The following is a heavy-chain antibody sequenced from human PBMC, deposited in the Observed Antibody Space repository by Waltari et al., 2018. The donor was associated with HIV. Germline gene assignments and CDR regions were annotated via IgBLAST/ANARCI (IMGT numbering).Heavy chain of an antibody. V-gene: IGHV5-10-1*01. CDR3: AKLRSGSYDWFVP. CDR2: IDPSDSYT. Sequence: EVQLVQSGAEVKKPGESLRISCKGSGYSFTSYWISWVRQMPGKGLEWMGRIDPSDSYTNYSPSFQGYITISADKSISTAYLQWSSLKASDTAMYYCAKLRSGSYDWFVPWGQGTLVTVSS. CDR1: GYSFTSYW. D-gene: IGHD3-10*01. J-gene: IGHJ5*02.